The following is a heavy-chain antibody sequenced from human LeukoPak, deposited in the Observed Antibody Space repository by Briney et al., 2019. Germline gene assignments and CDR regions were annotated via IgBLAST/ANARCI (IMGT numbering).Heavy chain of an antibody. Sequence: GRSLRLSCAASGFTFDDYAMHWVRQAPGKGLEWVSGTSWNSGNIGYADAVKGRFTISRDNAKNSLYLRMTSLRAEDMALYYCAKGTTGTTGGWFDPWGQGTLVTVSS. D-gene: IGHD1-1*01. J-gene: IGHJ5*02. CDR3: AKGTTGTTGGWFDP. CDR2: TSWNSGNI. V-gene: IGHV3-9*03. CDR1: GFTFDDYA.